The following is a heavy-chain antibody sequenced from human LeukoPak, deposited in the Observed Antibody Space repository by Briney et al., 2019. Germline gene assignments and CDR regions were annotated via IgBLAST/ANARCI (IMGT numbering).Heavy chain of an antibody. CDR1: GFTFSSYS. J-gene: IGHJ5*02. D-gene: IGHD6-19*01. CDR2: ISSSSSTI. Sequence: GGSLRLSCAASGFTFSSYSMNWVRQAPGKGLEWVSYISSSSSTIYYADSVKGRFTVSRDNAKNSLLLQMNSMRAEDTAVDYYAATSGWLYSWFEPWGQGTLVTVSS. V-gene: IGHV3-48*01. CDR3: AATSGWLYSWFEP.